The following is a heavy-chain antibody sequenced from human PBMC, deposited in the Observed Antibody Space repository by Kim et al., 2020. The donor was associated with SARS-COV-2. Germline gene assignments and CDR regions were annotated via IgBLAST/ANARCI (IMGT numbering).Heavy chain of an antibody. CDR1: GFTFDDYA. J-gene: IGHJ4*02. V-gene: IGHV3-9*01. Sequence: GGSLRLSCAASGFTFDDYAMHWVRQAPGKGLEWVSGISWNSGSIGYADSVKGRFTISRDNAKNSLYLQMNSLRAEDTALYYCAKVKRRYYDILTGYFDYWGQGTLVTVSS. CDR2: ISWNSGSI. D-gene: IGHD3-9*01. CDR3: AKVKRRYYDILTGYFDY.